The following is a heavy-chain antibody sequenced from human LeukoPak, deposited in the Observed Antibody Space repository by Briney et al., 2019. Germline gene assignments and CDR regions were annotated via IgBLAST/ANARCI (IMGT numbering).Heavy chain of an antibody. V-gene: IGHV3-30*03. J-gene: IGHJ4*02. CDR3: TRYNNEHFDY. Sequence: GGPLRLSCAGSGFTFGGYGMHWFRQTPGKGLEWLAFIAYDGSRPFYADSVKGRFTISRNNPKNTMSVQMDDLSAEDTAVYYCTRYNNEHFDYWGQGTVVSVSS. CDR2: IAYDGSRP. D-gene: IGHD1-14*01. CDR1: GFTFGGYG.